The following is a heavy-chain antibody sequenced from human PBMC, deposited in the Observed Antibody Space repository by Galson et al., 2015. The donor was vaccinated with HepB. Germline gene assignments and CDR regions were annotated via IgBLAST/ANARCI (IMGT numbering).Heavy chain of an antibody. Sequence: SLRLSCAASGFTFSSYGMHWVRQAPGKGLEWVAVIWYDGSSKYYADSVKGRFTISRDNSKNTLYVQMNSLRAEDTAVYYCARVGSSSAYGMDVWGQGTTVTVSS. V-gene: IGHV3-33*01. CDR3: ARVGSSSAYGMDV. D-gene: IGHD6-13*01. CDR2: IWYDGSSK. J-gene: IGHJ6*02. CDR1: GFTFSSYG.